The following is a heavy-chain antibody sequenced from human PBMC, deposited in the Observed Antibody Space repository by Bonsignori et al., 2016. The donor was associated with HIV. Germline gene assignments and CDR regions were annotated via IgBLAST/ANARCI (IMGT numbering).Heavy chain of an antibody. CDR1: GYMFTRYF. D-gene: IGHD6-25*01. J-gene: IGHJ4*02. V-gene: IGHV1-2*02. CDR2: INPDSGGT. Sequence: ASVKVSCKASGYMFTRYFLHWVRQAPGQGLEWMGFINPDSGGTEYAQQFQGRVGMTSDTSIGTVFLDLSRLTSDDTAIYYCVRGRAAGQNQRLLEDYWGQGTLVTVSS. CDR3: VRGRAAGQNQRLLEDY.